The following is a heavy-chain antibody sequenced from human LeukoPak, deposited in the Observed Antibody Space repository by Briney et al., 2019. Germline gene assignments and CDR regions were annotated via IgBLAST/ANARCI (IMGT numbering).Heavy chain of an antibody. J-gene: IGHJ4*02. Sequence: SVKVSCKASGSTFSSYAISWVRQAPGQGLEWMGRIIPILGIANYAQKFQGRVTITADKSTSTAYMELSSLRAEDTAVYYCARPIVVVPAAIRYWGQGTLVTVSS. CDR3: ARPIVVVPAAIRY. CDR2: IIPILGIA. CDR1: GSTFSSYA. D-gene: IGHD2-2*01. V-gene: IGHV1-69*04.